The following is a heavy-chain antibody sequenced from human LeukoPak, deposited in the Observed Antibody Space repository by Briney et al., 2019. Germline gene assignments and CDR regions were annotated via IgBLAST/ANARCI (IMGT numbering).Heavy chain of an antibody. Sequence: GRSLRLSCAASGFTFSSYGMHWVRQAPGKGLEWVAVISYDGSNKYYADSVKGRFTISRDNSKNTLYLQMNSLRAEDMAVYYCAKSGLGSLDIWGQGTMVTVSS. CDR1: GFTFSSYG. CDR2: ISYDGSNK. CDR3: AKSGLGSLDI. D-gene: IGHD7-27*01. J-gene: IGHJ3*02. V-gene: IGHV3-30*18.